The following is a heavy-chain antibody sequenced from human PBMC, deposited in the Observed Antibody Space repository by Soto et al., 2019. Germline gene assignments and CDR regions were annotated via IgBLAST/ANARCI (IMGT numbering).Heavy chain of an antibody. CDR3: ARDRRVGHNYNLGFDY. V-gene: IGHV3-30-3*01. CDR1: GFTFSIFT. D-gene: IGHD3-16*01. CDR2: ISFDGSNK. Sequence: QVQLVESGGGVVQPERSLRLSCAASGFTFSIFTIHWVRQAPAKGLEWVAAISFDGSNKYYADSVKGRFTISRDNSKNTLYLQMNSLRAEDTAVYYCARDRRVGHNYNLGFDYWGQGTLVTVSS. J-gene: IGHJ4*02.